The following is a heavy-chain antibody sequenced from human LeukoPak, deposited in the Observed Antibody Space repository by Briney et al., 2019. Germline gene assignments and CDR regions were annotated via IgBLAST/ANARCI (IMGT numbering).Heavy chain of an antibody. CDR3: ARRGMVRGPFDY. J-gene: IGHJ4*02. V-gene: IGHV4-59*08. Sequence: SETLSLTCTVSGGSISSYYWSWIRQPPGKGLEWIGYIYYSGSTNYNPSLKSRVTISVDTSKNQFSLKLSSVTAAGTAVYYCARRGMVRGPFDYWGQGTLVTVSS. D-gene: IGHD3-10*01. CDR2: IYYSGST. CDR1: GGSISSYY.